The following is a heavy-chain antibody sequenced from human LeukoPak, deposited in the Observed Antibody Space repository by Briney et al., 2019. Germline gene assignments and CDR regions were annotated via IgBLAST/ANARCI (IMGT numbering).Heavy chain of an antibody. J-gene: IGHJ4*02. D-gene: IGHD3-10*01. CDR2: IYYSGST. V-gene: IGHV4-59*01. CDR1: GGSISSYY. Sequence: PSETLSLTCTVSGGSISSYYWSWIRQPPGKGLERIGYIYYSGSTNYNPSLKSRVTMSVDTSKNQFSLKLTSVTAADTAVYYCARSYSSSYYGSGSYPYWGQGTLVTVSS. CDR3: ARSYSSSYYGSGSYPY.